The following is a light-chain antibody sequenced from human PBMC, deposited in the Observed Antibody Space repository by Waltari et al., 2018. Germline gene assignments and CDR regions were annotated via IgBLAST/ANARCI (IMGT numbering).Light chain of an antibody. CDR3: SSYTSATIYV. V-gene: IGLV2-14*03. Sequence: QSALTQPASVSGSPGQSIPISCTGTRSDVGGYNFVSWYQQHPGKAPKLIIYDVTKRPSGVSNRFSGSKSGNTASLTISGLQTEDEADYYCSSYTSATIYVFGIGTKVVVL. CDR1: RSDVGGYNF. CDR2: DVT. J-gene: IGLJ1*01.